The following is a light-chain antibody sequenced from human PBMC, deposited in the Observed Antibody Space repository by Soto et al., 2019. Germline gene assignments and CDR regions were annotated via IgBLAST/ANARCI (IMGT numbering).Light chain of an antibody. J-gene: IGKJ1*01. CDR3: QQYNIYWT. CDR2: DAS. CDR1: QSISSW. V-gene: IGKV1-5*01. Sequence: DIQMTQSTSTLSASVGDRVTITCRASQSISSWLAWYQQKPGKAPKLLIYDASSLESGVPSRFSGSGSGTEFTLTISSLQPDDFATYYCQQYNIYWTFGQGTNVDIK.